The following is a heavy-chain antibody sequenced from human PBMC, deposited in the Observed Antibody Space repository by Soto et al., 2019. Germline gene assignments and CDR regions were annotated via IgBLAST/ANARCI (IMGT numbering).Heavy chain of an antibody. V-gene: IGHV4-31*03. Sequence: PSETLSLTCTVSGGSISSGGYYWSWIRQHPGKGLEWIGYIYYSGSTYYNPSLKSRVTISVDTSKNQFSLKLSSVTAADTAVYYCARDPLPQLWPAYYFDYWGQGTLVTVSS. CDR1: GGSISSGGYY. CDR3: ARDPLPQLWPAYYFDY. D-gene: IGHD5-18*01. J-gene: IGHJ4*02. CDR2: IYYSGST.